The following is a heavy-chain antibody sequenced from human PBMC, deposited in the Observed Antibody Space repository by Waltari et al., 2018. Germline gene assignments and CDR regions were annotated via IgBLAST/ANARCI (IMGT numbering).Heavy chain of an antibody. J-gene: IGHJ4*02. D-gene: IGHD3-22*01. Sequence: EVQLVQSGAEVKKPGESLKISCKGSGYSFTNYWIGWVRQMPGKGLEWMGIIYPGDSDTRYSPSFQGQVTISADKSISTAYLQWSSLKASDNAMYYCARRIYYSDSSGYYDYWGQGTLVTVSS. V-gene: IGHV5-51*01. CDR1: GYSFTNYW. CDR2: IYPGDSDT. CDR3: ARRIYYSDSSGYYDY.